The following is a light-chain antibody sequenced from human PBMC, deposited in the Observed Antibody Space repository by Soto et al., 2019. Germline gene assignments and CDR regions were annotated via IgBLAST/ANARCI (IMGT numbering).Light chain of an antibody. CDR2: GAS. CDR1: QSVSSSN. Sequence: EIVFTPSPGTLSFSPGEKATLSCRARQSVSSSNLAWYQQKPGQAPRLLIYGASSRATGIPDRFSGSASGTDFTLTISRLEPEDFEVYYCQQYGSSPPLTFGGGTKVDIK. J-gene: IGKJ4*01. CDR3: QQYGSSPPLT. V-gene: IGKV3-20*01.